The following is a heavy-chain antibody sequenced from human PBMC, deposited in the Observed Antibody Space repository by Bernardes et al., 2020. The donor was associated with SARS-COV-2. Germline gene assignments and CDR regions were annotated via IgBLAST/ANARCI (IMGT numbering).Heavy chain of an antibody. J-gene: IGHJ4*02. V-gene: IGHV3-30-3*01. CDR1: GFTFSSYA. Sequence: GGSLRVCCAASGFTFSSYAMHCVRQAPGKGLEWVAVISYDGSNKYYADSVKGRFTISRDNSKNTLYLQMNSLSAEDTAVYYCAREEGPWVGATPTDYWGQGTLVTVSS. CDR3: AREEGPWVGATPTDY. CDR2: ISYDGSNK. D-gene: IGHD1-26*01.